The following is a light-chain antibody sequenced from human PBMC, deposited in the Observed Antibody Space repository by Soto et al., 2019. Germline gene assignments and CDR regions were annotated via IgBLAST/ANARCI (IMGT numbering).Light chain of an antibody. CDR2: EGS. CDR1: SSDVGSYNL. V-gene: IGLV2-23*01. Sequence: QSVLTQPASVSGSPGQSITISCTGISSDVGSYNLVSWYQQHPGKAPKVMIYEGSKRPSGVSNRFSGSRPGNTASLTISGLQDEDEAHYYCSSYAGSSTHVVFGGGTKLTVL. J-gene: IGLJ2*01. CDR3: SSYAGSSTHVV.